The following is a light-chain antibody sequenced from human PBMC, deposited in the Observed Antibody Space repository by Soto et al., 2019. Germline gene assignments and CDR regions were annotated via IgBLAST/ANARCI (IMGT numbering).Light chain of an antibody. Sequence: EIVMTQSPATLSVSPGERATLSCRASQSVSSNLAWYQQKPGQAPRLLIYGASTRATGIPARFSGSGSETEFTLTISSLQSEDFAVYYCQQYNNWLSITFGQGTRLEIK. J-gene: IGKJ5*01. CDR1: QSVSSN. V-gene: IGKV3-15*01. CDR3: QQYNNWLSIT. CDR2: GAS.